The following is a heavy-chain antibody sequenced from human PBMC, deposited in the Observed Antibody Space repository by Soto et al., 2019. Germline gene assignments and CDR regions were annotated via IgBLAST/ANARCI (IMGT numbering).Heavy chain of an antibody. D-gene: IGHD1-1*01. CDR3: AKQQGPGTPYYYAMDV. V-gene: IGHV3-23*01. CDR1: GFTFSSYA. J-gene: IGHJ6*02. Sequence: GGSLRLSCAASGFTFSSYAMTWVRQAPGKGQEWVSTLSGSGGSTYYAASVKGRFTISRDNSKDTLYLEMNSLRGEDTAVYFCAKQQGPGTPYYYAMDVWGQGTAVTVSS. CDR2: LSGSGGST.